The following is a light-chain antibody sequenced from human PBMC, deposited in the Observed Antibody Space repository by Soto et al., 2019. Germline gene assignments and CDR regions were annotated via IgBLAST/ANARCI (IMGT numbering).Light chain of an antibody. CDR2: DVS. Sequence: QSALTQPASVSGAPGQSITISCTGTSSDIGAYNYVSWYQHHPGKAPKLIIYDVSTRPSGVSDRFSASKSGNTASLTISELQADDEADYYCSSYPSRNTEVFGTGTKVTVL. CDR1: SSDIGAYNY. V-gene: IGLV2-14*03. CDR3: SSYPSRNTEV. J-gene: IGLJ1*01.